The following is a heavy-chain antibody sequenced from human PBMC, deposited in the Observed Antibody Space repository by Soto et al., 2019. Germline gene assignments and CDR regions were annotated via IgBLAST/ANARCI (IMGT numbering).Heavy chain of an antibody. CDR2: IYYTGTS. Sequence: PSETLSLTCTVSGGSIRNNYWSWIRQPPGKGLEWVGYIYYTGTSKYNPSLKSRVTISVDTSKNQFSLKLSSVTAADTAVYYCTRDKGYCSGGSCYYYFDYWGQGTLVTVSS. V-gene: IGHV4-59*01. J-gene: IGHJ4*02. D-gene: IGHD2-15*01. CDR1: GGSIRNNY. CDR3: TRDKGYCSGGSCYYYFDY.